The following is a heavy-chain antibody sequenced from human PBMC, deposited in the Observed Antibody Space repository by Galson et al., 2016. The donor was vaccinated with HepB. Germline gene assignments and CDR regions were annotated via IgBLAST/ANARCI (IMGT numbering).Heavy chain of an antibody. D-gene: IGHD3-22*01. V-gene: IGHV3-30*04. J-gene: IGHJ6*02. Sequence: SLRLSCAASGFTFSSYAMNWVRQAPGKGLEWVTIISNAGNNRYYTGSVKGRFTISRDNSKNTLYLQMTSLRGDDTAVYYCTRASDYPDGGGYYRAFYYYGMDVWGQGTTVTVSS. CDR2: ISNAGNNR. CDR3: TRASDYPDGGGYYRAFYYYGMDV. CDR1: GFTFSSYA.